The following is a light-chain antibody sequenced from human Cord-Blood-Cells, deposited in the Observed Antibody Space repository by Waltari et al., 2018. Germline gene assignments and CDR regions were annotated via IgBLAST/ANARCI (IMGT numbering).Light chain of an antibody. V-gene: IGLV2-23*02. Sequence: QSALTQPASVSGSPGQSITISCTGTSRSVGSYNPVSWYQQHPGKAPKLMIYEVSKRPSGVSNRFSGSKSGNTASLTISGLQAEDEADYYCCSYAGSFWVFGGGTKLTVL. CDR2: EVS. J-gene: IGLJ3*02. CDR3: CSYAGSFWV. CDR1: SRSVGSYNP.